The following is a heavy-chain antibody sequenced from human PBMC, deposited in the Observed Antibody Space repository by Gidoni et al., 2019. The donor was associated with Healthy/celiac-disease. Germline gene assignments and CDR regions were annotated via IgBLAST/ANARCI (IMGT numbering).Heavy chain of an antibody. Sequence: EVQLVESGGVVVQPGGSLRLSCAASGFTFDAYAMHWVRQAPGKGLEWVSLISWDGGSTYYADSVKGRFTISRDNSKNSLYLQMNSLRAEDTALYYCAKDTDKWELLSVAFDIWGQGTMVTVSS. J-gene: IGHJ3*02. CDR3: AKDTDKWELLSVAFDI. V-gene: IGHV3-43D*04. CDR2: ISWDGGST. CDR1: GFTFDAYA. D-gene: IGHD1-26*01.